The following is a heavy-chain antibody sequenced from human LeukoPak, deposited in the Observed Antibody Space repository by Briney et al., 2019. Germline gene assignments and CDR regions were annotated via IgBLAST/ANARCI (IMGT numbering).Heavy chain of an antibody. D-gene: IGHD2-15*01. CDR3: ATLPSELRYCSGGSCYRPYYFDY. V-gene: IGHV1-24*01. J-gene: IGHJ4*02. Sequence: ASVKVSCKVSGYTLTELSMHWVRQAPGKGLEWMGGFDPEDGETIYAQKFQGRVTMTEDTSTDTAYMELSSLRSEDTAVYYCATLPSELRYCSGGSCYRPYYFDYWGQGTLVTVSS. CDR1: GYTLTELS. CDR2: FDPEDGET.